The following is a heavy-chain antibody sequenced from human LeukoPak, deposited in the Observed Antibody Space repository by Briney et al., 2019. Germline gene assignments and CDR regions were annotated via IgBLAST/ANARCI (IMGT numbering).Heavy chain of an antibody. CDR2: IIPILGIA. D-gene: IGHD2-15*01. CDR1: GGTFSSYA. Sequence: SVNVSCKASGGTFSSYAISWVRQAPGQGLEWMGRIIPILGIANYAQKFQGRVTITADKSTSTAYMELSSLRSEDTAVYYCARGLLSAEPSVVAAQRDWFDPWGQGTLVTVSS. J-gene: IGHJ5*02. CDR3: ARGLLSAEPSVVAAQRDWFDP. V-gene: IGHV1-69*04.